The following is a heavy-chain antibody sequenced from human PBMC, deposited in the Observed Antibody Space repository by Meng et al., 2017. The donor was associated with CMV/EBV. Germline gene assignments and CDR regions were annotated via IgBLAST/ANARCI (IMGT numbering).Heavy chain of an antibody. CDR3: ARDPYDFWSGYYHYGMDV. J-gene: IGHJ6*02. D-gene: IGHD3-3*01. Sequence: GESLKISCAASGFTFSSYGMHWVRQAPGKGLEWVAFIRYDGSNKYYADSVKGRFTISRDNSKNTLYLQMNSLRAEDTAVYYCARDPYDFWSGYYHYGMDVWGQGTTVTVSS. CDR2: IRYDGSNK. V-gene: IGHV3-30*02. CDR1: GFTFSSYG.